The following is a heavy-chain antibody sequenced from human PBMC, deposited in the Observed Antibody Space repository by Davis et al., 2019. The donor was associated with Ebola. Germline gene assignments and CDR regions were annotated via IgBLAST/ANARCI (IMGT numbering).Heavy chain of an antibody. CDR1: GFSFSNAW. CDR2: INTKIDEGIL. J-gene: IGHJ4*02. CDR3: ATDEGGSRY. D-gene: IGHD1-26*01. Sequence: GESLKISCGASGFSFSNAWMNWVRLVPGKGLEWVCRINTKIDEGILDYAAPVKGRFTMSRDDARNTMSLHMSSLKTEDTGVYYCATDEGGSRYWGQGSLVIVSS. V-gene: IGHV3-15*07.